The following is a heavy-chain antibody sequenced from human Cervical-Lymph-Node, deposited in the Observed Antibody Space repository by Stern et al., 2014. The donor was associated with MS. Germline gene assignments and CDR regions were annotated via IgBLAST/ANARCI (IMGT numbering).Heavy chain of an antibody. D-gene: IGHD1-26*01. CDR1: GFVFRRYA. CDR3: AKGGSGSYLD. Sequence: AQLVESGGGVVQPGRALRLSCAASGFVFRRYALHWVRQAPGKGLEWVALISYDGRDKYYTDSVKGRFTVSRDNSNNTVDLEMNSLRLEDTAVYYCAKGGSGSYLDWGQGSLVTVSS. V-gene: IGHV3-30*04. CDR2: ISYDGRDK. J-gene: IGHJ4*02.